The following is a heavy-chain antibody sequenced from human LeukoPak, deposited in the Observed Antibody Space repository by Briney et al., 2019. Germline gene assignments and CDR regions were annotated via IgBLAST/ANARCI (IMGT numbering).Heavy chain of an antibody. Sequence: PGGSLRLSCAASGFTFSTYAMHWVRQAPGKGLEWVANIKQDGSEKYYVDSVKGRFTISRDNAKNSLYLQMNSLRAEDTAVYYCARDGRLWFGELLSSPGDYYYYMDVWGKGTTVTVSS. V-gene: IGHV3-7*01. D-gene: IGHD3-10*01. CDR2: IKQDGSEK. J-gene: IGHJ6*03. CDR3: ARDGRLWFGELLSSPGDYYYYMDV. CDR1: GFTFSTYA.